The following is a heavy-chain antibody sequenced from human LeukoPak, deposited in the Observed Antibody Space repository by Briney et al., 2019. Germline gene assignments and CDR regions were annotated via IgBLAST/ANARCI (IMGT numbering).Heavy chain of an antibody. CDR2: ISWNSGSI. J-gene: IGHJ4*02. V-gene: IGHV3-9*01. Sequence: GGSLRLSCAASGFTFDDYAMHWVRQGPGKGLEWVSGISWNSGSIGYADSVKGRFTISRDNSKNTLYLQMNSLRAEDTAVYYCAKDGGDYYYDSSGYLDYWGQGTLVTVSS. D-gene: IGHD3-22*01. CDR3: AKDGGDYYYDSSGYLDY. CDR1: GFTFDDYA.